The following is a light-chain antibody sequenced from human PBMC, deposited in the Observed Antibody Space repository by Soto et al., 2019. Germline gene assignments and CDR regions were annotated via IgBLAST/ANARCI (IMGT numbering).Light chain of an antibody. J-gene: IGKJ3*01. CDR3: QQRSNWPPT. V-gene: IGKV3-11*01. CDR2: DAS. Sequence: EIVLTQSPATLSLSPGERATLSCRASQSVSSYVAWYQQKPGQAPRLLLYDASNRATGIPARFSGSGSGTDFTLTISSLEPEDFAVDYCQQRSNWPPTFGPGTKVDIK. CDR1: QSVSSY.